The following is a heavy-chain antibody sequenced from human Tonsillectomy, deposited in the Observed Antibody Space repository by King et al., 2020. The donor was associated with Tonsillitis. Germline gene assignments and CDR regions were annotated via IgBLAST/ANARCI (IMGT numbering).Heavy chain of an antibody. V-gene: IGHV3-30*18. Sequence: VQLVESGGGVVQPGRSLRLSCSAAGFTFSSYGLHWVRQAPGKGLEWVALISYDGSNKYYADSGKGRFTISRDNSKNTLYLQMNSLGAEDTAVYYCAKGGGLSTTWLFDYWGQGTLVTVSS. D-gene: IGHD6-13*01. J-gene: IGHJ4*02. CDR3: AKGGGLSTTWLFDY. CDR1: GFTFSSYG. CDR2: ISYDGSNK.